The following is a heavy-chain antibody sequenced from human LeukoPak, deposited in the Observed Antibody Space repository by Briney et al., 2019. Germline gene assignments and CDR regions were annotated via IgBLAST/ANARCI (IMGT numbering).Heavy chain of an antibody. Sequence: GASVKVSCKASGGTFSSYAISWVRQAPGQGLEWMGGIIPIFGTANYAQKFQGRVTITTDESTSTASMELSSLRSEDTAVYYCALPDYGDYPFDYWGQGTLVTVSS. V-gene: IGHV1-69*05. J-gene: IGHJ4*02. CDR2: IIPIFGTA. CDR1: GGTFSSYA. CDR3: ALPDYGDYPFDY. D-gene: IGHD4-17*01.